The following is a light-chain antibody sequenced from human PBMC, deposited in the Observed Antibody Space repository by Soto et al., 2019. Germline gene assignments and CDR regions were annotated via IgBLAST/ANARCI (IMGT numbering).Light chain of an antibody. CDR1: SSDVGAYNY. CDR2: EVT. J-gene: IGLJ3*02. V-gene: IGLV2-8*01. CDR3: SSFAAGGV. Sequence: QSALTQPPSASGSPGQSVAISCTGTSSDVGAYNYVSWYQQHPGKAPKLIIYEVTKRPSGVPDRFSGSKSGNTASLTVSGLQAEDEADYYCSSFAAGGVFGGGTKLTVL.